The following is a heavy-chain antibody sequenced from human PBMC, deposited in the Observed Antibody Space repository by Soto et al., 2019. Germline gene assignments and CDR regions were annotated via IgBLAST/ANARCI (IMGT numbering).Heavy chain of an antibody. V-gene: IGHV3-7*05. CDR2: INRDGSKK. J-gene: IGHJ3*01. CDR1: GFTLSAYW. D-gene: IGHD6-13*01. Sequence: EVQLEESGGDLVQPGGSLRLSCAASGFTLSAYWMTWVRQAPGKGLEWVANINRDGSKKSYLDSVRGRFTISRDNVGNSLYLQMDSLGADDTALYYCARGVSPGSSSLYLDAFDVWGQGTMVTVSS. CDR3: ARGVSPGSSSLYLDAFDV.